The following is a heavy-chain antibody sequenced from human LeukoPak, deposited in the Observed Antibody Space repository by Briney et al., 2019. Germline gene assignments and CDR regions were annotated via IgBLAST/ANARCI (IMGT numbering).Heavy chain of an antibody. Sequence: SETLSLTCTVSGGSISSYYWSWIRQPPGKGLEWIGYIYYSGSTNYNPSLKSRVTISLDTSKNQFSLKLSSVTAADTAVYYCARHASGSSWFSYFDYWGQGTLVTVS. J-gene: IGHJ4*02. D-gene: IGHD6-13*01. CDR1: GGSISSYY. V-gene: IGHV4-59*08. CDR2: IYYSGST. CDR3: ARHASGSSWFSYFDY.